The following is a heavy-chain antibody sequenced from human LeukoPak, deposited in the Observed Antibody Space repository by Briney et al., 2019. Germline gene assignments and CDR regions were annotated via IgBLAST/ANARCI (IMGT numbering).Heavy chain of an antibody. J-gene: IGHJ4*02. D-gene: IGHD1-7*01. V-gene: IGHV1-24*01. Sequence: ASVKVSCKVSGYTLTGLSMHWVRQAPGKGLEWMGGFDPEDDEIIYAQRFQGRVTMTEDASTDTAYMELRSLRSEDTAVYYCATETGNFYFYSWGQGTLVTVSS. CDR2: FDPEDDEI. CDR3: ATETGNFYFYS. CDR1: GYTLTGLS.